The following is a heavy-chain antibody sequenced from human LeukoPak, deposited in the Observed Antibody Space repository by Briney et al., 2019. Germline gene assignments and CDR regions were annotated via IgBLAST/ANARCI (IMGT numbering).Heavy chain of an antibody. V-gene: IGHV1-2*02. CDR3: ARDWGSGWHAYYYMDV. J-gene: IGHJ6*03. Sequence: ASVKVSCKASGYTFTGYYMHWVRQAPGQGLEWMGWINPNSGGTNYAQKFQGRVTMTRDTSISTAYMELSRLRSDDTAVYYCARDWGSGWHAYYYMDVWGKGTTVTVSS. D-gene: IGHD6-19*01. CDR1: GYTFTGYY. CDR2: INPNSGGT.